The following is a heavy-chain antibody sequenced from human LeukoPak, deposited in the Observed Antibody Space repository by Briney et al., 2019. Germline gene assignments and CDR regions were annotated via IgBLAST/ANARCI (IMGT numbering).Heavy chain of an antibody. V-gene: IGHV3-23*01. D-gene: IGHD3-9*01. J-gene: IGHJ4*02. Sequence: GGSLRLSCAASGFTFRSHAMSWVRQAPGKGLEWVSGISGSGGSTYYADSVKGRFTISRDNSKNTLYLQMNSLRDEDMAVYYCAKSAYYDILTGYYPFEYWGQGTLVTVFS. CDR3: AKSAYYDILTGYYPFEY. CDR2: ISGSGGST. CDR1: GFTFRSHA.